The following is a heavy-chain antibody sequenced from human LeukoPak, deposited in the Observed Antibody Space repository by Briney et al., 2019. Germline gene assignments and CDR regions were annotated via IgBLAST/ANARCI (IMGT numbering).Heavy chain of an antibody. CDR1: GFTYSNFW. D-gene: IGHD5-12*01. J-gene: IGHJ4*02. Sequence: GGSLRLSCAASGFTYSNFWMHWVRQAPGKGLVWVSRINSDGSSTSYADSVKGRVTISSDNAKKTLYLQMNSLRAEDTAVYYCARGRSGHYFDYWGQGTLVTVSS. CDR2: INSDGSST. CDR3: ARGRSGHYFDY. V-gene: IGHV3-74*01.